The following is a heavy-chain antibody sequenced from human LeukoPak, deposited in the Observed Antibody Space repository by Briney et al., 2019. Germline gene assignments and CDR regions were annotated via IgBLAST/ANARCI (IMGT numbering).Heavy chain of an antibody. D-gene: IGHD6-19*01. CDR1: GGSFSGYY. CDR3: ARGDSSGWYDWHFDL. J-gene: IGHJ2*01. Sequence: SETLSLTCAVYGGSFSGYYWSWIRQPPGKGLEWIGEINHSGSTNYNPSLKSRVTISVDTSKNQFSLKLSSVTAADTAVYYCARGDSSGWYDWHFDLWGRGTLVTVSS. V-gene: IGHV4-34*01. CDR2: INHSGST.